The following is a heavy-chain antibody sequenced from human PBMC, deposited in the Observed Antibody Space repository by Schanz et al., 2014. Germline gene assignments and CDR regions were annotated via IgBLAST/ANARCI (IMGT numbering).Heavy chain of an antibody. V-gene: IGHV4-30-4*07. CDR1: GGSISSGGYS. Sequence: QVQLQESGPGLVKPSQTLSLTCAVSGGSISSGGYSWNWIRQPPGKGLEWIVYIYYSGSTYYNPSPKSGCTIPVDPTKNQFPLKLSSVTAADTAVYYCARGGRTTYNYYYGMDVWGQGTTVTVSS. CDR3: ARGGRTTYNYYYGMDV. J-gene: IGHJ6*02. CDR2: IYYSGST. D-gene: IGHD1-1*01.